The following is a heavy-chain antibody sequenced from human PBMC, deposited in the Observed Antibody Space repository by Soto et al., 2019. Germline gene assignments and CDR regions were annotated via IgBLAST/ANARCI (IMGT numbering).Heavy chain of an antibody. J-gene: IGHJ3*02. Sequence: SETLSLTCTVSGGSISSYYWSWIRQHPGKGLEWIGYIYYSGSTYYNPSLKSRVTISVDTSKNQFSLKLSSVTAADTAVYYCARESRVINAFDIWGQGTMVTVSS. V-gene: IGHV4-59*06. CDR1: GGSISSYY. CDR3: ARESRVINAFDI. CDR2: IYYSGST. D-gene: IGHD3-10*01.